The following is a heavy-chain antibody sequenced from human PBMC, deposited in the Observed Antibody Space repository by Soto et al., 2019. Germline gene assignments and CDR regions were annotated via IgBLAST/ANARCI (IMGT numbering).Heavy chain of an antibody. V-gene: IGHV5-51*01. CDR2: IYPTDSDT. Sequence: GSLKLSCKAFGYSFSTYWIAWVRQMPGKGPEWTGFIYPTDSDTRYSPSFQGQVTISADKSMNTAYLQWSSLKASDTAMYFCARHSDVVSVRAPISLGYYYGMDVWGQGTTVTVS. D-gene: IGHD2-2*02. CDR3: ARHSDVVSVRAPISLGYYYGMDV. J-gene: IGHJ6*02. CDR1: GYSFSTYW.